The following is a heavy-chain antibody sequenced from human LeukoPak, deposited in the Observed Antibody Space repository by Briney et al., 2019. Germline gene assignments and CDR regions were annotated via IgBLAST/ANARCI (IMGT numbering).Heavy chain of an antibody. CDR3: AREPIVVGTAAFDI. CDR2: IYYSGST. Sequence: SETLSLTCTVSGGSISHYYWRWIRQPPGKGLEWIGYIYYSGSTNYSPSLRSRVTISVDTSKNQFSLKLNSVTAADTAVYYCAREPIVVGTAAFDIWGQGTMVTVSS. D-gene: IGHD2-21*02. CDR1: GGSISHYY. J-gene: IGHJ3*02. V-gene: IGHV4-59*01.